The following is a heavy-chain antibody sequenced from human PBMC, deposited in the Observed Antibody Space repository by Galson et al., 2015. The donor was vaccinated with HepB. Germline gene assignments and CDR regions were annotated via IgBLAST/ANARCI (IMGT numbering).Heavy chain of an antibody. V-gene: IGHV4-59*08. CDR3: ARHEDHWGFDY. CDR1: GGSISNYY. J-gene: IGHJ4*02. CDR2: IYYSGST. D-gene: IGHD7-27*01. Sequence: LTCTVSGGSISNYYWSWIRQPPGKGLEWIAYIYYSGSTNYNPSLKSRVTISADTSKKQFSLKLGSVTAADTAIYYCARHEDHWGFDYWGQGTLVTVSS.